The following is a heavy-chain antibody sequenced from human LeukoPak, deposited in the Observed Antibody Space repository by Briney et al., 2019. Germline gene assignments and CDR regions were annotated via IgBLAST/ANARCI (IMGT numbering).Heavy chain of an antibody. V-gene: IGHV4-34*01. Sequence: SETLSLTCAVYGGSFSGYYWSWIRQPPGKGLEWIGEINHSGSTNYNPSLKSRVTISVDTFKNQFSLKLSSVTAADTAVYYCARLRRAFDIWGQGTMVTVSS. CDR2: INHSGST. CDR1: GGSFSGYY. D-gene: IGHD1-14*01. J-gene: IGHJ3*02. CDR3: ARLRRAFDI.